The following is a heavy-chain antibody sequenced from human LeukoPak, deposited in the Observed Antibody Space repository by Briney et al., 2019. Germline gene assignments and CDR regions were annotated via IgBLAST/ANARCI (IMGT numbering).Heavy chain of an antibody. CDR2: IWYDGSNK. V-gene: IGHV3-33*01. D-gene: IGHD5-18*01. J-gene: IGHJ4*02. CDR3: ARVRGYSYGYVDY. CDR1: GFTFSSYG. Sequence: GGSLRLSCAASGFTFSSYGMHWVRQASGKGLEWVAVIWYDGSNKYYADSVKGRFTISRDNSKNTLYLQMNSLRAEDTAVYYCARVRGYSYGYVDYWGQGTLVTVSS.